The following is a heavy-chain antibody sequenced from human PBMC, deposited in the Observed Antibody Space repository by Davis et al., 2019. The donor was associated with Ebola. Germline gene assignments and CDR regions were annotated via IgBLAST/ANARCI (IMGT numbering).Heavy chain of an antibody. D-gene: IGHD4-17*01. J-gene: IGHJ4*02. CDR2: IRYDGSNK. CDR1: GFTFGDYA. CDR3: AKDTVTTFTLDY. V-gene: IGHV3-30*02. Sequence: GSLRLSCTASGFTFGDYAMSWFRQAPGKGLEWVAFIRYDGSNKYYADSVKGRFTISRDNSKNTLYLQMNSLRAEDTAVYYCAKDTVTTFTLDYWGQGTLVTVSS.